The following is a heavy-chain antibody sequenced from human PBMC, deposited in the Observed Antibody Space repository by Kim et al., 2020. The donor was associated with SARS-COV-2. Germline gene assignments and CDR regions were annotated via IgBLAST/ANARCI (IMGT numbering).Heavy chain of an antibody. Sequence: GGSLRLSCAASGFTFSSYAMHWVRQAPGKGLEWVAVISYDGSNKYYADSVKGRFTISRDNSKNTLYLQMNSLRAEDTAVYYCARDGGLWGRIAAAGTPAHYDMDVWGQGTTVTVSS. V-gene: IGHV3-30*04. CDR3: ARDGGLWGRIAAAGTPAHYDMDV. J-gene: IGHJ6*02. D-gene: IGHD6-13*01. CDR2: ISYDGSNK. CDR1: GFTFSSYA.